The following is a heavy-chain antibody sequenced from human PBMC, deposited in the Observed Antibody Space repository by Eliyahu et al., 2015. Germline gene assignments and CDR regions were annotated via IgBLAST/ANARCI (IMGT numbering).Heavy chain of an antibody. Sequence: EVQLLESGGGLVQPGGSLRLSCAASGFTFSSYXMSWVRQAPGKGLEWVSAISGSGGSKYYADSVKGRFTISRDNSKNTLYLQMNSLRAEDTAVYYCAKDSPSIAARPVYYYYYGMDVWGQGTTVTVSS. J-gene: IGHJ6*02. CDR2: ISGSGGSK. CDR1: GFTFSSYX. D-gene: IGHD6-6*01. CDR3: AKDSPSIAARPVYYYYYGMDV. V-gene: IGHV3-23*01.